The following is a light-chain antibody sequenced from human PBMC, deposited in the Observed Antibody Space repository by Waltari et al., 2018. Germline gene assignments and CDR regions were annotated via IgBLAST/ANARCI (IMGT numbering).Light chain of an antibody. Sequence: DIQMTQSPSTLSASVGDRVTLTCRASQSISSWLAWYQQRPGKAPKRLIYKASSLESRVPSRFSGSGSGTEFTLTISSLQPDDFATYYCQQYNSFTYTFGQGTKLEIK. CDR2: KAS. CDR1: QSISSW. V-gene: IGKV1-5*03. CDR3: QQYNSFTYT. J-gene: IGKJ2*01.